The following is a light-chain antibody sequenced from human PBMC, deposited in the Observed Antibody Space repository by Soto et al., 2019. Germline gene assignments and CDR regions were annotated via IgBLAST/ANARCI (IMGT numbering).Light chain of an antibody. CDR1: SSHIETYNL. CDR2: EVF. CDR3: GSNVGLNTYV. Sequence: QSALTQPASVSGSPGQSITISCTGASSHIETYNLVSWYQQHPGKVPKLIIYEVFKRPSGVSDRFSGSKSGDTASLTISGLQAEDEADYNCGSNVGLNTYVFGPGTKLTVL. V-gene: IGLV2-23*02. J-gene: IGLJ1*01.